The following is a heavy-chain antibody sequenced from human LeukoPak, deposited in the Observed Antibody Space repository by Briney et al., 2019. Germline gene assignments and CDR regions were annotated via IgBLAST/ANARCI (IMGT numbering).Heavy chain of an antibody. CDR2: INSSSSYK. J-gene: IGHJ6*02. Sequence: PGGSLRLSCAASGCTFSSYSMNWVRQAPGKGLEWVSSINSSSSYKYYADSVKGRFTISRDNGKNSLYLQMNSLRAEDTAVYYCAREGGYYDILTGYLYYYYGMDVWGQGTTVTVSS. D-gene: IGHD3-9*01. V-gene: IGHV3-21*01. CDR1: GCTFSSYS. CDR3: AREGGYYDILTGYLYYYYGMDV.